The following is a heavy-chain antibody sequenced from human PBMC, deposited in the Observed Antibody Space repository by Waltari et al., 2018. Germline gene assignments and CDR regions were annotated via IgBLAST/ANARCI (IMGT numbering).Heavy chain of an antibody. D-gene: IGHD1-7*01. Sequence: QVLLQKSGPGLVRPAETLSPPGTVLGWSLTRSYWTWTRQPPGKGLEWIGYISCSGSTNYNPSPKSRHTMTVETSTKQFSQKVTSVTAADTAVYYCATRSGNYGEDFDYWGQGILVTVSS. CDR3: ATRSGNYGEDFDY. V-gene: IGHV4-59*01. J-gene: IGHJ4*02. CDR2: ISCSGST. CDR1: GWSLTRSY.